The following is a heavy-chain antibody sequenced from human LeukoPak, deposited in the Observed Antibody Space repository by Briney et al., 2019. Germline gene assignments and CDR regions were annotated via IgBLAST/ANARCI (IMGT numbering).Heavy chain of an antibody. CDR3: ARETYSNYGLAYFDY. CDR2: ITSGSTI. Sequence: PGGSPRLSCAASGFTFSSYEMNWVRQAPGKGLEWVSYITSGSTIYYADSVKGRFTISRDNAKNSLYLQMNSLRAEDTAVYYCARETYSNYGLAYFDYWGQGTLVTVSS. J-gene: IGHJ4*02. CDR1: GFTFSSYE. D-gene: IGHD4-11*01. V-gene: IGHV3-48*03.